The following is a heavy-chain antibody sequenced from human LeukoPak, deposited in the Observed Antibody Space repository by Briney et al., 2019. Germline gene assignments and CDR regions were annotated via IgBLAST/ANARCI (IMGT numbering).Heavy chain of an antibody. CDR3: AKDPGIAAAGTFDY. CDR1: GFTFNSYA. J-gene: IGHJ4*02. D-gene: IGHD6-13*01. Sequence: GGSLRLSCAASGFTFNSYAMNWVRQAPGKGLEWVSIISGSGGSTIYADSVKGRFTISRDNSKNTLYLQMNSLRAEDTAVYYCAKDPGIAAAGTFDYWGQGTLVTVSS. V-gene: IGHV3-23*01. CDR2: ISGSGGST.